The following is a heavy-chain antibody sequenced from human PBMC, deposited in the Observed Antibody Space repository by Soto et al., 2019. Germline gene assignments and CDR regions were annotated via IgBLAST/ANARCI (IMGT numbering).Heavy chain of an antibody. CDR3: ARVISTIFLEWLPRARHYGMDV. J-gene: IGHJ6*02. D-gene: IGHD3-3*01. CDR1: GYTFTSYA. Sequence: ASVKVSCKASGYTFTSYAMHWVRQAPGQRLEWMGWINAGNGNTKYSQKFQGRVTITRDTSASTAYMELSSLRSEDTAVYYCARVISTIFLEWLPRARHYGMDVWGQGTPVTVS. CDR2: INAGNGNT. V-gene: IGHV1-3*01.